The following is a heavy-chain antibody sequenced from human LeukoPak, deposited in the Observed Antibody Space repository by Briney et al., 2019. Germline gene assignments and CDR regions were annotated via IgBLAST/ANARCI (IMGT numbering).Heavy chain of an antibody. CDR3: ARDPPYSGSHASATYIDY. Sequence: PGGSLRLSCAASGFPFSSYSMTWVRQAPGKGLEWVANIKPDGTTKFYVDSVKGRFTISRDNTKNSLYLQMNSLRVEDTAVFYCARDPPYSGSHASATYIDYWGQGTLVTVSS. CDR1: GFPFSSYS. CDR2: IKPDGTTK. V-gene: IGHV3-7*03. J-gene: IGHJ4*02. D-gene: IGHD6-6*01.